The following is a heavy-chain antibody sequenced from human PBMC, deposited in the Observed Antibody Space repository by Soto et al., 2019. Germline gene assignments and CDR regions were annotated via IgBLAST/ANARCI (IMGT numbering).Heavy chain of an antibody. J-gene: IGHJ4*02. Sequence: QVVLLQSGAEVKEPGSSVRVSCKVSGSTFNNFAFSWVRQAPAHGPEWLGGIVVISNTADHSQRFQDRFTIPADTSTNTLYMELGSLTFEDTAVYYCARAIKRWEVNYYFDYWGQGTLVTVSS. V-gene: IGHV1-69*06. D-gene: IGHD1-26*01. CDR2: IVVISNTA. CDR1: GSTFNNFA. CDR3: ARAIKRWEVNYYFDY.